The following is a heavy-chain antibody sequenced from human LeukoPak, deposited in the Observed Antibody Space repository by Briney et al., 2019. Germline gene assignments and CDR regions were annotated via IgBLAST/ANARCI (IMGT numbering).Heavy chain of an antibody. J-gene: IGHJ4*02. V-gene: IGHV3-7*01. D-gene: IGHD3-16*01. Sequence: GGSLRLSFAAPGFTFISYWMSWLRQAPAKGLEAVGNIKHDGSEKYYVDSVKGRFTISRHNAKNALYLQMNIQRADDTAVYYFSREGGGLDYWGQGTLVTVSS. CDR1: GFTFISYW. CDR3: SREGGGLDY. CDR2: IKHDGSEK.